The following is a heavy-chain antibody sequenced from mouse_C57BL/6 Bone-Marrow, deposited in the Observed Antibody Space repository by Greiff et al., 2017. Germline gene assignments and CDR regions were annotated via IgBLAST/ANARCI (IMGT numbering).Heavy chain of an antibody. V-gene: IGHV1-81*01. Sequence: VQLQHSGAELARPGASVKLSCKASGYTFTSYGITWVKPRTGRGLEWIGEIYPRSVNTYYTEKFKGKATLTADNSSSTASMELRSLTSGDSAVYIGARRSLGAGFAYWGQGTLVTVSA. CDR2: IYPRSVNT. J-gene: IGHJ3*01. CDR3: ARRSLGAGFAY. D-gene: IGHD4-1*01. CDR1: GYTFTSYG.